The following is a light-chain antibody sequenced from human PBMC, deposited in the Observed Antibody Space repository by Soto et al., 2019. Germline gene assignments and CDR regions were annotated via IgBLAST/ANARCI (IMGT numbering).Light chain of an antibody. Sequence: EIVLTQSPATLSLSPGERATLSCRASKSVSSYLAWYQQKPGQAPRLLIYDASNRATGIPARFSGSGSGTDFTLTISSLEREDFAVYYCQQRSNWPPWTFGQGTKAEIK. CDR3: QQRSNWPPWT. CDR2: DAS. V-gene: IGKV3-11*01. J-gene: IGKJ1*01. CDR1: KSVSSY.